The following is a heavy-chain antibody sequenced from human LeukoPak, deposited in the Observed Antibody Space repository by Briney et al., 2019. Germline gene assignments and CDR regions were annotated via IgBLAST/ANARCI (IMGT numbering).Heavy chain of an antibody. D-gene: IGHD1-1*01. J-gene: IGHJ4*02. V-gene: IGHV4-4*07. CDR2: IYTSGST. CDR3: ARFTGDYFDY. CDR1: GGSISSAY. Sequence: PSETLSLTCTVPGGSISSAYWGWVRQPAGRGLGWLGRIYTSGSTNYNPSLKSRVTLAVATSKNQFSLKLSSVTAADTAVYCGARFTGDYFDYWGQGTLVTVSS.